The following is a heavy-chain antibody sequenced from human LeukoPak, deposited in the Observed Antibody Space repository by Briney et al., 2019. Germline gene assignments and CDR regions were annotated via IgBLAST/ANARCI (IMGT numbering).Heavy chain of an antibody. V-gene: IGHV4-34*01. Sequence: SETLSLTCAVYGGSFSGYYWSWIRQPPGKGLEWIGEINHSGSTNYNPSLKSRVTISVDTSKNQFSLKLSPVAAADTAVYYCASLGYSYGYSDYYYMDVWGKGATVTISS. D-gene: IGHD5-18*01. CDR1: GGSFSGYY. J-gene: IGHJ6*03. CDR2: INHSGST. CDR3: ASLGYSYGYSDYYYMDV.